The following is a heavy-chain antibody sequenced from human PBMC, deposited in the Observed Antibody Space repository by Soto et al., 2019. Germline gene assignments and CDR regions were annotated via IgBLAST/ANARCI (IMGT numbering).Heavy chain of an antibody. J-gene: IGHJ4*02. CDR3: ARRGSGSYYDY. CDR2: ISGSGGST. D-gene: IGHD1-26*01. CDR1: GFNFSSYA. V-gene: IGHV3-23*01. Sequence: EVQLLESGGGLVQPGGSLRLSCAASGFNFSSYAMRWVRQAPGKGLEWVSAISGSGGSTYYADSVKGRFTISRDNSKNTLYLQRNSLRAEDTAVYYCARRGSGSYYDYWGQGTLVTVSS.